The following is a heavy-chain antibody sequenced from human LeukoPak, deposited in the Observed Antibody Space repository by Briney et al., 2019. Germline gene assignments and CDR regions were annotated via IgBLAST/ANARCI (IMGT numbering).Heavy chain of an antibody. D-gene: IGHD3-10*01. V-gene: IGHV4-4*09. CDR2: FYSSGTT. J-gene: IGHJ5*02. CDR1: GGSITSYY. CDR3: ARLQMVRGARGWSDP. Sequence: SETLPLTCSVSGGSITSYYWNWVRQPPGKGLEWIGCFYSSGTTNYNPSLKSRVSISLDTSKNQLSLKLDSVTAADTAVYYCARLQMVRGARGWSDPWGQGTLVTVSS.